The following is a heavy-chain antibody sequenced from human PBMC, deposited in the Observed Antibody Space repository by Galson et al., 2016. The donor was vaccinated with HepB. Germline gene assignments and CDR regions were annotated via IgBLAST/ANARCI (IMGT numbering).Heavy chain of an antibody. D-gene: IGHD6-13*01. J-gene: IGHJ6*03. V-gene: IGHV3-33*07. CDR1: GLTFSRFW. Sequence: SLRLSCAASGLTFSRFWMTWVRQAPGKGLEWVAVIWHDGSIKYYGESVKGRFTISRDNSKNTLFLQMTALRVEDTAVYYCARDYSRSGPMYSYYYMDVWGKGTTVTVSS. CDR2: IWHDGSIK. CDR3: ARDYSRSGPMYSYYYMDV.